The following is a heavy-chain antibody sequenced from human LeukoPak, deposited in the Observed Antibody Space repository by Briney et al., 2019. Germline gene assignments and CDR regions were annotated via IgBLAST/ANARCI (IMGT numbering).Heavy chain of an antibody. J-gene: IGHJ4*02. V-gene: IGHV3-33*01. CDR3: ARDGRSGSYRSYYFDY. Sequence: GGSLRLSCAASGFTFSNYGMHWVRQAPGKGLEWVAVIWYDGSNKYYADSVKGRFTISRDNSKNTLYLQMNSLRAEDTAVYYSARDGRSGSYRSYYFDYWGQGTLVTVSS. D-gene: IGHD1-26*01. CDR2: IWYDGSNK. CDR1: GFTFSNYG.